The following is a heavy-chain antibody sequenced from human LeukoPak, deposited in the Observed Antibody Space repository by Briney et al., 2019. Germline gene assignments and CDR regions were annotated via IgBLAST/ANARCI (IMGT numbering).Heavy chain of an antibody. CDR1: GYTFTSYG. Sequence: ASVKVSCKASGYTFTSYGISWVRQAPGQGLEWMGWINPNSGGTNYAQKFQGRVTMTRDTSISTTYMELSRLRSDDTAVYYCARARGSSWYGYWGQGTLVTVSS. J-gene: IGHJ4*02. V-gene: IGHV1-2*02. D-gene: IGHD6-13*01. CDR2: INPNSGGT. CDR3: ARARGSSWYGY.